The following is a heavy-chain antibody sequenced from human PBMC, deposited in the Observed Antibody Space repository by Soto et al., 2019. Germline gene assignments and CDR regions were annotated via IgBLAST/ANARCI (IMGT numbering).Heavy chain of an antibody. CDR3: SRSLFGGYGLDV. CDR1: GLIFGDYA. Sequence: QPGGSLRLSCIGSGLIFGDYAMSWFRQSPGKGLEWVGLIRSKSNGGTAEYAASVKGRFTIPRDDSKSIAYLQMNSLKTADTALYYCSRSLFGGYGLDVWGQGTTVTVSS. J-gene: IGHJ6*02. CDR2: IRSKSNGGTA. V-gene: IGHV3-49*03. D-gene: IGHD3-10*01.